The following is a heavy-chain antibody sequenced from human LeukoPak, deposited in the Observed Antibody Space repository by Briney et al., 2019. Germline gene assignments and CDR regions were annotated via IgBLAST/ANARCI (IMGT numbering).Heavy chain of an antibody. CDR1: GGSISSGGYY. Sequence: SETLSLTCTVSGGSISSGGYYWSWIRQHPGKGLEWIGEMSPSGSSNYNPSLKSRVTVSLDTSKNQYSLKLSSVTAADTAVYYCARGRYDNLTGHLARLDVWGQGITVIVSS. J-gene: IGHJ6*02. D-gene: IGHD3-9*01. CDR2: MSPSGSS. V-gene: IGHV4-31*03. CDR3: ARGRYDNLTGHLARLDV.